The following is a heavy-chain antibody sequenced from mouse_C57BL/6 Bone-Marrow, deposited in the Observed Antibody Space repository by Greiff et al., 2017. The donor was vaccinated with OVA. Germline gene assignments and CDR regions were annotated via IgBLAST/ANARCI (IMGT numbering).Heavy chain of an antibody. Sequence: EVQLQQSGPELAKPGASVKISCKASGYSFTGYYMNWVKQSPEKSLEWIGEINPSTGGTTYNQKFKAKATLTVDKSSSTAYMQLKSLTSEDSAVYYCARENYYGSRASWFAYWGQGTLVTVSA. J-gene: IGHJ3*01. V-gene: IGHV1-42*01. CDR2: INPSTGGT. CDR3: ARENYYGSRASWFAY. CDR1: GYSFTGYY. D-gene: IGHD1-1*01.